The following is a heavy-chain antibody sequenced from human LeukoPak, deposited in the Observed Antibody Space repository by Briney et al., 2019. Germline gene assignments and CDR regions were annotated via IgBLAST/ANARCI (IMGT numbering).Heavy chain of an antibody. CDR3: AREGSSWYEFGY. V-gene: IGHV1-18*01. CDR1: GYTLTELS. J-gene: IGHJ4*02. CDR2: ISAYNGNT. D-gene: IGHD6-13*01. Sequence: GASVKVSCKVSGYTLTELSMHWVRQAPGQGLEWMGWISAYNGNTNYAQKLQGRVTMTTDTSTSTAYMELRSLRSDDTAVYYCAREGSSWYEFGYWGQGTLVTVSS.